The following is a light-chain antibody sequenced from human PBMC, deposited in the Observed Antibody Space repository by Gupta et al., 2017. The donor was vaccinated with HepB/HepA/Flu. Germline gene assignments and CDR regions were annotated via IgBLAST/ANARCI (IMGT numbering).Light chain of an antibody. Sequence: QSALTQPASVPGSPGQSITISCTGTSSDVGGYNYVSWYQQHPGKAPKLMIYDVSNRPSGVSNRFSGSKSGNTASLTISELQAEDEADYYCSSYTSSSTSVVFGGGTKLTVL. V-gene: IGLV2-14*03. CDR2: DVS. J-gene: IGLJ2*01. CDR1: SSDVGGYNY. CDR3: SSYTSSSTSVV.